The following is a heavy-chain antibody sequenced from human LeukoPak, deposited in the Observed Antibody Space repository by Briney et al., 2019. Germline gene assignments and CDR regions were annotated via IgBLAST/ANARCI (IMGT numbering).Heavy chain of an antibody. D-gene: IGHD6-13*01. J-gene: IGHJ4*02. V-gene: IGHV3-23*01. Sequence: PGGSLRLSCAASGFTFSSYAMSWVRQAPGKGLEWVSKISGSGGSTYYADSVKGRFTISRDNAKNSLYLQMNSLRAEDTAVYYCARLYSSSWPLDYWGQGTLVTVSS. CDR2: ISGSGGST. CDR3: ARLYSSSWPLDY. CDR1: GFTFSSYA.